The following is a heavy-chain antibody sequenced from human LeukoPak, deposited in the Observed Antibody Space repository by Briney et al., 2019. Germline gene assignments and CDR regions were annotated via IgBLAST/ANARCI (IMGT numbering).Heavy chain of an antibody. CDR2: IYYSGST. CDR3: ARGGYSGYDDY. CDR1: GGSISSYY. V-gene: IGHV4-59*01. J-gene: IGHJ4*02. Sequence: SETLSLTCTVSGGSISSYYWSWIRQPPGKGLEWIGYIYYSGSTNYNPSLKSRVTISVDTSKNQFSLKLNSVTAADTAVYYCARGGYSGYDDYWGQGTLVTVSS. D-gene: IGHD5-12*01.